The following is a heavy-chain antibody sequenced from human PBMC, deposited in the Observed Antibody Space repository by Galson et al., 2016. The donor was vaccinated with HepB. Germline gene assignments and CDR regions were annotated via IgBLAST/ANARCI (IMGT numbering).Heavy chain of an antibody. D-gene: IGHD2-2*01. J-gene: IGHJ5*02. CDR2: IRSKATGGRT. CDR3: TRGQLYLGLDWFDP. Sequence: SLRLSCAVSGFTFGDYAMSWFRQAPGKGLVWVGLIRSKATGGRTAYAASVKGRVTIASAYSKSIAYLQMNSLKTEDTAVYYRTRGQLYLGLDWFDPWGQGTLVTVSS. CDR1: GFTFGDYA. V-gene: IGHV3-49*03.